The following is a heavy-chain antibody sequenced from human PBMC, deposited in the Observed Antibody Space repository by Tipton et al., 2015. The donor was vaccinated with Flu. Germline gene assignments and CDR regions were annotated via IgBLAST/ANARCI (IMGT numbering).Heavy chain of an antibody. Sequence: TLSLTCAVYGGSFSGYYWNWIRQPPGKGLEWIGEINHSGSTNYNPSLKSRVTISADTSKNQFSLKLTSVTATDTAVYYCARRDFSNYVSDPKSWFDSWGQGALVTVSS. CDR3: ARRDFSNYVSDPKSWFDS. V-gene: IGHV4-34*01. J-gene: IGHJ5*01. CDR2: INHSGST. D-gene: IGHD4-11*01. CDR1: GGSFSGYY.